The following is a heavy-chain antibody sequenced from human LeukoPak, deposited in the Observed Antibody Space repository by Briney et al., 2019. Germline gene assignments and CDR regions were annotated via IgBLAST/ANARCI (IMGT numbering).Heavy chain of an antibody. V-gene: IGHV4-61*05. CDR2: IYYSGST. CDR3: ARHQGDYASGGHWFDP. J-gene: IGHJ5*02. CDR1: GGSISSSSYY. Sequence: SETLSLTCTVSGGSISSSSYYWGWIRQPPGKGLEWIGYIYYSGSTNYNPSLKSRVTISVDTSKNQFSLKLSSVTAADTAVYYCARHQGDYASGGHWFDPWGQGTLVTVSS. D-gene: IGHD4-17*01.